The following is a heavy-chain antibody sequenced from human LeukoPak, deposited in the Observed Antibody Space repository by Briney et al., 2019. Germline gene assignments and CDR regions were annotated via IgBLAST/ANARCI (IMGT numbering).Heavy chain of an antibody. V-gene: IGHV3-66*02. Sequence: GGSLRLSCAASGFTVSSNYMSWVRQAPGKGLEWVSVIYSGGSTYYADSVKGRFTISRDNSKNTLYLQMNSLRAEDTAVYYCARDRYCSSTSCYHVAWFDPWGQGTLVTVSS. D-gene: IGHD2-2*01. CDR1: GFTVSSNY. J-gene: IGHJ5*02. CDR3: ARDRYCSSTSCYHVAWFDP. CDR2: IYSGGST.